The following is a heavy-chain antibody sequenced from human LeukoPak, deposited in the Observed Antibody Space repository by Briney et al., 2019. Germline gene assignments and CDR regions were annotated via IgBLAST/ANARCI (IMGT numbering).Heavy chain of an antibody. CDR1: VFTFSSYG. CDR3: ARDRDVDYGNDGFDI. V-gene: IGHV3-30*03. D-gene: IGHD4/OR15-4a*01. CDR2: ISYDGSNK. J-gene: IGHJ3*02. Sequence: LGRSLRLSCAAPVFTFSSYGMHWVRQAPGKGLEWVAVISYDGSNKYYADSVKSRFTISRDNSKNTLYLQMNSLRAEDTAVYHCARDRDVDYGNDGFDIWGQGTTVTVSS.